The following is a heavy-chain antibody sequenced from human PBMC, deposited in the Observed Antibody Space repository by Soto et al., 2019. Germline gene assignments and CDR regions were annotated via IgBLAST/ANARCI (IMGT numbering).Heavy chain of an antibody. D-gene: IGHD6-13*01. V-gene: IGHV4-39*01. CDR1: GDSISTSSYY. J-gene: IGHJ5*02. CDR3: ARHYSSSWYLGGWFDP. CDR2: IYYTGST. Sequence: QLQLQESGPGLVKPSETLPLTCTVSGDSISTSSYYWGWIRQPPGKGLEWIGSIYYTGSTYYNPSLNSRVTISVDTSKNQFSLKLSSVTAADTAVYYCARHYSSSWYLGGWFDPWGQGTLVTVSS.